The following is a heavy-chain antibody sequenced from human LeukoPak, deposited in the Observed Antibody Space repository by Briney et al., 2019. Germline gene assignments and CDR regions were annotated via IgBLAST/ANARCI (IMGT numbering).Heavy chain of an antibody. CDR3: ARDSGDYGDFGAFDI. D-gene: IGHD4-17*01. CDR2: ISSSSSYI. CDR1: GFTFSSYS. Sequence: PGGSLRLSCAASGFTFSSYSMNWVRQAPGKGLEWVSSISSSSSYIYYAESVKGRFTISRDNAKTSLYLQMNSLRAEDTAVYYCARDSGDYGDFGAFDIWGQGTMVTVSS. V-gene: IGHV3-21*01. J-gene: IGHJ3*02.